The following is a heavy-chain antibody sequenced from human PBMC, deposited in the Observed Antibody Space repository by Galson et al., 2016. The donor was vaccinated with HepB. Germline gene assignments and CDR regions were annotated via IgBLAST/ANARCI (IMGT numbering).Heavy chain of an antibody. J-gene: IGHJ4*02. Sequence: PALVKPTQTLTLTCTFSGFSLTNGGVGVGWIRQPPGKALEWLALIYWDDDKRYSPSLKNRLTITKDPSKNQVVLVMANMDPVDTGTYYCARSLGTAIFDYWGQGSLVLVSS. V-gene: IGHV2-5*02. CDR3: ARSLGTAIFDY. CDR2: IYWDDDK. CDR1: GFSLTNGGVG. D-gene: IGHD1-7*01.